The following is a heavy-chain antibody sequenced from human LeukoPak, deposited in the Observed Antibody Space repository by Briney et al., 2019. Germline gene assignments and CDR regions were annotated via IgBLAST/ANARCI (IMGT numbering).Heavy chain of an antibody. CDR3: ARAGIAAAGIPDDY. D-gene: IGHD6-13*01. CDR1: GYTFTSYG. CDR2: ISANNGNT. V-gene: IGHV1-18*01. Sequence: ASVKVSCKASGYTFTSYGISWVRQAPGQGLEWMGWISANNGNTKYVQKLQGRVTMTTDTSTSTAYMELRSLRSDDTAVYYCARAGIAAAGIPDDYWGQGTLVTVSS. J-gene: IGHJ4*02.